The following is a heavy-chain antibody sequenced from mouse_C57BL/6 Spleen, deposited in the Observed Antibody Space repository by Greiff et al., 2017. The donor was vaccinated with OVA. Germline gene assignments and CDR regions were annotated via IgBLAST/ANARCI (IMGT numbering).Heavy chain of an antibody. CDR1: GFSLTSYG. D-gene: IGHD1-1*01. CDR2: IWSDGST. V-gene: IGHV2-6-1*01. Sequence: VQLKESGPGLVAPSQSLSITCTVSGFSLTSYGVHWVRQPPGKGLEWLVVIWSDGSTTYNSALKSRLSISKDNSKSQVFLKMNSLQTDDTAMYYCARHRHYGSSYAMDYWGQGTSVTVSS. J-gene: IGHJ4*01. CDR3: ARHRHYGSSYAMDY.